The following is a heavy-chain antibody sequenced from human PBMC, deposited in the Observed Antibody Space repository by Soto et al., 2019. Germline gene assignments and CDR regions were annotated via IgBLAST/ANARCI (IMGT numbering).Heavy chain of an antibody. V-gene: IGHV1-69*13. CDR2: IIPIFGTA. D-gene: IGHD2-2*01. Sequence: SVKVSCKASGGTFSSYAISWVRQAPGQGLEWMGGIIPIFGTANYAQKFQGRVTITADESTSTAYMELSSLRSEDTAVYYCARGQEEYQLLFPHFDYWGQGTLVTVPS. J-gene: IGHJ4*02. CDR3: ARGQEEYQLLFPHFDY. CDR1: GGTFSSYA.